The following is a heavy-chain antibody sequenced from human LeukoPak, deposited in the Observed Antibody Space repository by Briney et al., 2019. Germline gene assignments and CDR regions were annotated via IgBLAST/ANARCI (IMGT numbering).Heavy chain of an antibody. CDR2: IKHSGST. V-gene: IGHV4-34*01. Sequence: SETLSLTWAVYGGSFRGYYWRWGRQAPGEGAGGGGEIKHSGSTNYNPSLTSRVTISVDTSKHQFSLQLSSVTAADTAVYYCARVVVAATERWFDPWGQGTLVTVSP. J-gene: IGHJ5*02. CDR3: ARVVVAATERWFDP. CDR1: GGSFRGYY. D-gene: IGHD2-15*01.